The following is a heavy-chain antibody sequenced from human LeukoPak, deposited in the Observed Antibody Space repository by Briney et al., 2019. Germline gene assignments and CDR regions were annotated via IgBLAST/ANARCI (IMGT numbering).Heavy chain of an antibody. CDR3: APGIAAAGTIGHGGFDAFDI. CDR2: INPKSGGT. CDR1: GYTFTDYY. Sequence: ASVKVSCKASGYTFTDYYIHWVRQAPGQGLEWMGWINPKSGGTNYAQKFQGRVTMTRDTSITTAYMELSRLRSDDTAVYYCAPGIAAAGTIGHGGFDAFDIWGQGTMVTVSS. V-gene: IGHV1-2*02. D-gene: IGHD6-13*01. J-gene: IGHJ3*02.